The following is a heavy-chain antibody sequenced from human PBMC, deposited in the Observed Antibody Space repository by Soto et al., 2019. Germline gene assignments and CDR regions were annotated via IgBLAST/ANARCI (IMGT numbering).Heavy chain of an antibody. D-gene: IGHD2-2*01. CDR1: GYTFTSYD. CDR2: MNPNSGNT. V-gene: IGHV1-8*01. J-gene: IGHJ6*03. Sequence: GASGKVSCKASGYTFTSYDINWVRQATGQGLEWMGWMNPNSGNTGYAQKFQGRVTMTRNTSISTAYMELSSLRSEDTAVYYCARGRGCSSTSCYYMDVWGKGTTVTVSS. CDR3: ARGRGCSSTSCYYMDV.